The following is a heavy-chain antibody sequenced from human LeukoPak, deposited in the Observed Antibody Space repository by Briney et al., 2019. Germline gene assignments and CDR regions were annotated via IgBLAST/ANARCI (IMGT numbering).Heavy chain of an antibody. CDR2: IKSKTDGGTR. CDR1: GFTSSNAW. V-gene: IGHV3-15*01. D-gene: IGHD4/OR15-4a*01. CDR3: TTFDYAAFLI. J-gene: IGHJ3*02. Sequence: GGSLRLSCAVSGFTSSNAWMSWVRQAPGKGLEWVGRIKSKTDGGTRNYAAPVKGRFTISRDDSKNTLYLQMNSLKTEDTAVYYCTTFDYAAFLIWGQGTMVTVSS.